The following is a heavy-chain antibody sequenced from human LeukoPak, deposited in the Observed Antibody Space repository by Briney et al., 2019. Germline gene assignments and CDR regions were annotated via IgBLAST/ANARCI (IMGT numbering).Heavy chain of an antibody. V-gene: IGHV3-7*03. D-gene: IGHD1-26*01. Sequence: GSRRLSCAASGFIFSDYWMNWVRQAPGKGLEWVANIKQDGSEKYYVDSVKGRFTISRDNTKNSLYLQMDSLRAEDTAIYYCARDHSFDYWGQGTLVTVSS. CDR2: IKQDGSEK. CDR1: GFIFSDYW. CDR3: ARDHSFDY. J-gene: IGHJ4*02.